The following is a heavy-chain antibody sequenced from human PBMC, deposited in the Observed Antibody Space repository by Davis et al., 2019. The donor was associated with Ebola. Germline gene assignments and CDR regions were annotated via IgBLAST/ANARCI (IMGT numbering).Heavy chain of an antibody. CDR2: ISYDGSNK. Sequence: GESLKISCAASGFTFSSYAMHWVRQAPGKGLEWVAVISYDGSNKYYADSVKGRFTISRDNSKNTLYLQMNSLRAEDTAVYYCARERDDYWGQGTLVTVSS. J-gene: IGHJ4*02. CDR3: ARERDDY. V-gene: IGHV3-30-3*01. CDR1: GFTFSSYA.